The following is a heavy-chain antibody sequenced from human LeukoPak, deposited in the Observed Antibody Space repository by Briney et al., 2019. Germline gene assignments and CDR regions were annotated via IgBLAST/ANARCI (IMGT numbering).Heavy chain of an antibody. CDR2: IKPDGSEK. V-gene: IGHV3-7*01. CDR1: GFTFSSYW. CDR3: ARGAVAGREKPPFDY. Sequence: PGGSLRLTCAASGFTFSSYWMSWVRQAPGKGLEWVANIKPDGSEKYYVDSVKGRFTISRDNAKNSLYLQMNSLRAEDTAVYYCARGAVAGREKPPFDYWGQGTLVTVSS. J-gene: IGHJ4*02. D-gene: IGHD6-19*01.